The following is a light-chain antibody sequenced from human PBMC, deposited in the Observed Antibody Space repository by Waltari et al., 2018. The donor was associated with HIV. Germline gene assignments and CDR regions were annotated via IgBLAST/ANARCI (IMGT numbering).Light chain of an antibody. CDR1: QSISQW. CDR3: QQYKSYPYT. J-gene: IGKJ2*01. Sequence: DIQMTLSPATLSASVGDRVTLTCRTSQSISQWLAWYQQKPGRAPKLLIYEASSVENGVPSRFSGGGSATEFTLTIRSLQPDDFATYYCQQYKSYPYTFGQGTRL. CDR2: EAS. V-gene: IGKV1-5*03.